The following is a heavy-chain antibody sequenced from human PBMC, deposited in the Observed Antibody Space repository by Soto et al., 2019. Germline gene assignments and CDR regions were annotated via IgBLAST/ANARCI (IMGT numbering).Heavy chain of an antibody. CDR1: GFIFSDYG. CDR3: ARGGGARPDY. Sequence: EVQLVESGGGLVNLGGSLRLSCAASGFIFSDYGMNWVRQTPGKRPEWVSYISSNSRATSYATSVKGRFAISRDNANEILYLRMNSLRDEDTAVYYCARGGGARPDYWGQGIQVTVSS. D-gene: IGHD6-6*01. V-gene: IGHV3-48*02. CDR2: ISSNSRAT. J-gene: IGHJ4*02.